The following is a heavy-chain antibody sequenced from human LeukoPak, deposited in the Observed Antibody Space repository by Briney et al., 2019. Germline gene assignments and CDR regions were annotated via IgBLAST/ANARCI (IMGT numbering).Heavy chain of an antibody. D-gene: IGHD1-7*01. CDR1: GFTFSSYA. CDR2: INTNGGAT. V-gene: IGHV3-64*01. CDR3: ARAQTGATSCFFDD. Sequence: PGGSLRLSCAASGFTFSSYAMYWVRQAPGKGLEYVSGINTNGGATFYAKSVKGRFTISRDDSKNTLYLHMGSLRGEDMAVYYCARAQTGATSCFFDDWGQGTLVTVSS. J-gene: IGHJ4*02.